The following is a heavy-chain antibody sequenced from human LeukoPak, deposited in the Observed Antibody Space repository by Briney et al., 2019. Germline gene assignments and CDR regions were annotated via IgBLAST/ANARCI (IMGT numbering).Heavy chain of an antibody. J-gene: IGHJ1*01. CDR2: ITSSGDTI. CDR1: GFTFTIYE. CDR3: ASQDIVVGGGYFQH. V-gene: IGHV3-48*03. Sequence: PGGSLRLSCAASGFTFTIYEMNWVRQAPGKGLEWVSYITSSGDTIDYADSVKGRFTISRDNAKNSLYLQMNSLRAEDTAVYYCASQDIVVGGGYFQHWGQGTLVTVSS. D-gene: IGHD2-2*01.